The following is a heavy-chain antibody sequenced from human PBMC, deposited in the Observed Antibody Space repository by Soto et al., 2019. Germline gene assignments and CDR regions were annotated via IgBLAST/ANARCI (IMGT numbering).Heavy chain of an antibody. CDR1: GFTVSTYH. V-gene: IGHV3-66*01. J-gene: IGHJ4*02. CDR3: ARVHSSRYHYVDY. D-gene: IGHD6-13*01. Sequence: GGSLRLSCAASGFTVSTYHMSWVRQAPGKGLEWVSVIYSAGSADFADSVKVRFTISRDNSKNTLYLQMSSLRAEDTAVYYCARVHSSRYHYVDYWGQGTVVTVSS. CDR2: IYSAGSA.